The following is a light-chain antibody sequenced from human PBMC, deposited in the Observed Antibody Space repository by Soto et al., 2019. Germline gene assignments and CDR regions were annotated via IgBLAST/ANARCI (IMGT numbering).Light chain of an antibody. CDR1: QGISSR. Sequence: IPMTQSPSSVSASVGDRVIITCRASQGISSRFAWYQQKPGKAPKRLLYAASSLQGGVPSRISGSASGTDFTLTITRLHPDDYATYYCQQANSVPLTFGQWTRLEIK. CDR3: QQANSVPLT. CDR2: AAS. V-gene: IGKV1-12*01. J-gene: IGKJ5*01.